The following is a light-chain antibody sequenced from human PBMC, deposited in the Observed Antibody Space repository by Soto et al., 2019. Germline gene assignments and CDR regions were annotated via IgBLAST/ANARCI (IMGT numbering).Light chain of an antibody. CDR3: AAWDDSLNGVP. CDR1: SSNIGGNT. Sequence: QSVLTQPPSASGTPGQRVTISCSGSSSNIGGNTVSWYQHLPGTAPKLLIYSDNQRSSGVPDRFSGSKSGTSASLAISGLQSEDEADYYCAAWDDSLNGVPFGGGTKLTVL. J-gene: IGLJ2*01. V-gene: IGLV1-44*01. CDR2: SDN.